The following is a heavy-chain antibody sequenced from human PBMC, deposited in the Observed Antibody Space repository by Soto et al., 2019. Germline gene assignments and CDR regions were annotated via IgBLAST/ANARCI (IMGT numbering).Heavy chain of an antibody. D-gene: IGHD6-19*01. CDR1: GFTFDDYA. J-gene: IGHJ4*02. CDR2: ISWNSGSI. Sequence: SLRLSCAASGFTFDDYAMHWVRQAPGKGLEWVSGISWNSGSIGYADSVKGRFTISRDNAKDSLYLQMNSLRAEDTALYYCAKESSGIDYWGQGTLVTVSS. CDR3: AKESSGIDY. V-gene: IGHV3-9*01.